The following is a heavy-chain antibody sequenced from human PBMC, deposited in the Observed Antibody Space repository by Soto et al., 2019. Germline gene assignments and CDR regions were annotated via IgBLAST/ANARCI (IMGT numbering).Heavy chain of an antibody. CDR3: VTPFGSSGN. D-gene: IGHD3-10*01. J-gene: IGHJ4*02. V-gene: IGHV1-69*02. Sequence: QVQLVQSGAEVKKPGSSVKVSCKASGGTFSSYIISWVRQAPGQGLEWMGRIIPILGIANYAQKFQGRVTITADKSTSTAYMELSSLRSEDTAVYYCVTPFGSSGNWGQGPLVTVSS. CDR1: GGTFSSYI. CDR2: IIPILGIA.